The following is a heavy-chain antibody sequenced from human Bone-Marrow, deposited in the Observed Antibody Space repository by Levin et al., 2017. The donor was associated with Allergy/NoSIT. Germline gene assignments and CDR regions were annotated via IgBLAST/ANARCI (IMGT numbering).Heavy chain of an antibody. CDR1: GFTFSSYW. Sequence: GESLKISCAASGFTFSSYWMSWVRQAPGKGLEWVANIKQDGSEKYYVDSVKGRFTISRDNAKNSLYLQMNSLRAEDTAVYYCARRQAVPAYNWFDPWGQGTLVTVSS. D-gene: IGHD2-2*01. J-gene: IGHJ5*02. CDR3: ARRQAVPAYNWFDP. V-gene: IGHV3-7*01. CDR2: IKQDGSEK.